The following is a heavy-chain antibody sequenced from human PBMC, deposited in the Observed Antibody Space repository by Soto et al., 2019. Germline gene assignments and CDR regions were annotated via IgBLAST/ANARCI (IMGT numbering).Heavy chain of an antibody. CDR2: INAGSSNI. CDR3: ARQYPSSSRHFDH. J-gene: IGHJ4*02. V-gene: IGHV3-21*01. Sequence: EVELVESGGGLVKPGGSLKLSCAASGFTFRTYYMIWVRQAPGKGLEWVSTINAGSSNIYYAPSAKGRFTISRDNAKNLLYLQINSLRAEDTAVYYCARQYPSSSRHFDHWGQGTLVIVSS. D-gene: IGHD6-6*01. CDR1: GFTFRTYY.